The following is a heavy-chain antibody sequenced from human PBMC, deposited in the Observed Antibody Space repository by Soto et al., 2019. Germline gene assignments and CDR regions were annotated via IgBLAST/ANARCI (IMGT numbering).Heavy chain of an antibody. CDR1: GFSFSNYG. V-gene: IGHV3-33*01. CDR3: ARNRDTALGDIDD. J-gene: IGHJ4*02. CDR2: IWYDGTNK. Sequence: QVQLVESGGGVVQPGKSLRLSCVASGFSFSNYGMYWVRQAPGKGLEWVSVIWYDGTNKFYADSVKGRFTISRDNFQNTLYLQMNSLRAEDTAVYYCARNRDTALGDIDDWGQGTLVTVSS. D-gene: IGHD5-18*01.